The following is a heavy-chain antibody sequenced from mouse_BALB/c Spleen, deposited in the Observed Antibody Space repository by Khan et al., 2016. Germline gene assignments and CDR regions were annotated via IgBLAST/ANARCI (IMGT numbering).Heavy chain of an antibody. J-gene: IGHJ3*01. V-gene: IGHV3-2*02. CDR2: ISYSGSS. Sequence: EVQLQESGPGLVKPSQSLSLTCTVTGYSIPSDYAWNWIRQFPGNKLEWMGYISYSGSSSYNPSLKSRISITRDTSKNQFFLQLNSVTTEDTATYYCARSYGYRGFAYWGQGTLVTVSA. CDR1: GYSIPSDYA. D-gene: IGHD2-2*01. CDR3: ARSYGYRGFAY.